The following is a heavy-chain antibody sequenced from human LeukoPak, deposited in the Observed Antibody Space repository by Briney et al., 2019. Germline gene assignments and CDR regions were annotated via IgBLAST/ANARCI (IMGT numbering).Heavy chain of an antibody. J-gene: IGHJ4*02. CDR1: GFTFSSYA. D-gene: IGHD3-22*01. Sequence: PGGSLRLSCAASGFTFSSYAMHWVRQAPGKGLEWVAVISYDGSNKYYADSVKGRFTISRDNSKNTLYLQMNSLRAEDTAVYYCAKDLGGDDYYDSSGFDYWGQGTLVTVSS. V-gene: IGHV3-30-3*01. CDR2: ISYDGSNK. CDR3: AKDLGGDDYYDSSGFDY.